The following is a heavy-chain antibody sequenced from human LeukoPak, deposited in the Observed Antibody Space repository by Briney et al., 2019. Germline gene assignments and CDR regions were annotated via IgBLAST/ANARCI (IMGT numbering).Heavy chain of an antibody. CDR3: ARGGGLDV. J-gene: IGHJ6*02. D-gene: IGHD3-16*01. Sequence: GGSLRLSCAASGFTFTNYGMHWVRQAPGKGLEWVAVIWYDGSNQYYADSVKGRFTISRDNAKNSLYLQMSNLRAEDTAVYFCARGGGLDVWGQGATVTVSS. CDR2: IWYDGSNQ. CDR1: GFTFTNYG. V-gene: IGHV3-33*03.